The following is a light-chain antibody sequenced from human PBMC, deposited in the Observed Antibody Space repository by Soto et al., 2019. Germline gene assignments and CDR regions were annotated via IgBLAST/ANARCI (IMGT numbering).Light chain of an antibody. CDR2: GAS. V-gene: IGKV1-5*01. J-gene: IGKJ1*01. CDR1: QSISGW. Sequence: DIQMTQSPSTLSASLGDRVTITCRASQSISGWLAWYQQKPGKAPKLLIYGASSLESGVPSRFSGSGSGTEFTLTISSLQTDDSATYYCQKYDSYPWSFGPGTKVDI. CDR3: QKYDSYPWS.